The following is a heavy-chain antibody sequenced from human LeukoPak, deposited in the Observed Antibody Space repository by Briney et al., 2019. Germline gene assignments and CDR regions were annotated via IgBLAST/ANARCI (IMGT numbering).Heavy chain of an antibody. J-gene: IGHJ3*02. Sequence: SQTLSLTCAISGDNVSSNRATWNWIRQSPSRGLEWLGRTYYRSKWYNDNAVSVKSRITINPDTSKNQFSLKLSSVTAADTAVYYCARVRIEMATICAFDIWGQGTMVTVSS. CDR2: TYYRSKWYN. D-gene: IGHD5-24*01. CDR3: ARVRIEMATICAFDI. CDR1: GDNVSSNRAT. V-gene: IGHV6-1*01.